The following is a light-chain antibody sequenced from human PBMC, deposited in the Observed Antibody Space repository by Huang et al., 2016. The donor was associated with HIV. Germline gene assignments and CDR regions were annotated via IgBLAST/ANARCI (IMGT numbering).Light chain of an antibody. CDR3: MQSLQIPYT. CDR2: LGS. Sequence: DIVMTQFPLSLPVTPGEAASISCRSNQSLLHINGYDYLVWDVQKTGQFPQLLIHLGSTRASGVADRFSGTGSRTDFTLKISRMEAEDVGIYYCMQSLQIPYTFGQGTKVEIK. CDR1: QSLLHINGYDY. V-gene: IGKV2-28*01. J-gene: IGKJ2*01.